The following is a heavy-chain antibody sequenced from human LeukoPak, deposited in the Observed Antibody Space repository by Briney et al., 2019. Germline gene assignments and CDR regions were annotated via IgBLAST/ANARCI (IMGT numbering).Heavy chain of an antibody. V-gene: IGHV4-39*01. Sequence: SETLSLTCTVSGVSISSSNSYWGWIRQPPGKGLEWIGSIYYSGNTYYNASLKSQVSISIDTSKNQFSLKLTSVTAADTAVYYCARMYYDYIWGSYRYPPFWGQGAQVTVSS. CDR3: ARMYYDYIWGSYRYPPF. CDR2: IYYSGNT. J-gene: IGHJ4*02. CDR1: GVSISSSNSY. D-gene: IGHD3-16*02.